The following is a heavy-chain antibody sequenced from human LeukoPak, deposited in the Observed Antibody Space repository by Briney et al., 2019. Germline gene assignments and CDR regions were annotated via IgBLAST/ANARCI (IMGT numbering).Heavy chain of an antibody. J-gene: IGHJ4*02. CDR2: IKQDGSEK. Sequence: PGGSLRLSCATSGFTFSDYWMTWVRQAPGKGLEWVANIKQDGSEKYYVDSVKGRFTISRDNAKNSLYLQMNGLRAEDTAAYYCARERELYYYDSSGYYEDWGQGTLVTVSS. CDR3: ARERELYYYDSSGYYED. CDR1: GFTFSDYW. V-gene: IGHV3-7*01. D-gene: IGHD3-22*01.